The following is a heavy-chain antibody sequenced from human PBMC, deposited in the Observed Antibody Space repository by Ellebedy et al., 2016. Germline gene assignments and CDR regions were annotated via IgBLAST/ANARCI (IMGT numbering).Heavy chain of an antibody. CDR3: ATLTIPGGSDS. Sequence: SETLSLXXTVSGDSINSGAYYWSWIRQPAGKGLEWIGRIYTSGNTIYNPSFKSRVTMSVDTSKNHFSLELSSVTAADTAVYYCATLTIPGGSDSWGQGTLVTVSS. J-gene: IGHJ4*02. V-gene: IGHV4-61*02. D-gene: IGHD3-3*01. CDR1: GDSINSGAYY. CDR2: IYTSGNT.